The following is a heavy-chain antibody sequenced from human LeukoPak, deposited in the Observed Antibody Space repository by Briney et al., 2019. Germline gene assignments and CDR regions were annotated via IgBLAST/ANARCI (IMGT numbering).Heavy chain of an antibody. CDR1: GGSISSGSYY. J-gene: IGHJ6*03. Sequence: SETLSLTCTVSGGSISSGSYYWSWIRQPAGKGLEWIGRIYTSGSTNYNPSLKSRVTISVDTSKIQFSLKLSSVTAADTAVYYCASSSSYSSSWGYYYYYYYMDVWGKGTTVTVSS. CDR3: ASSSSYSSSWGYYYYYYYMDV. D-gene: IGHD6-13*01. V-gene: IGHV4-61*02. CDR2: IYTSGST.